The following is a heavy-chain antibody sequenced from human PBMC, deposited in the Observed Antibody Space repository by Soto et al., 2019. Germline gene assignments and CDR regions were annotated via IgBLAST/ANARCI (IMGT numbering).Heavy chain of an antibody. D-gene: IGHD2-15*01. CDR3: AREVVVAATGWFDP. CDR2: IIPIFGTA. Sequence: QVQLVQSGAEVKKPGSSVKVSCKASGGTFSSYAISWVRQAPGQGLEWMGVIIPIFGTANYAQKFQGRVTITADESTSTAYMELSSLTSADTAVYYCAREVVVAATGWFDPWGQGTLVTVSS. CDR1: GGTFSSYA. V-gene: IGHV1-69*12. J-gene: IGHJ5*02.